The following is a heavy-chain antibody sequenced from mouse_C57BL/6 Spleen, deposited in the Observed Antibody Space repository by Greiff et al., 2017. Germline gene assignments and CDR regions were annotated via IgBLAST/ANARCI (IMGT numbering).Heavy chain of an antibody. CDR1: GFNITDYY. Sequence: VQLQQSGAELVKPGASVKLSCTASGFNITDYYMHWVKQRTEQGLEWIGRIDPEAGETKYAPKFQGKATITADTSSNTAYLQLSSLTSEDTAVYYCAREGLYDGYLHWYFDVWGTGTTVTVSS. D-gene: IGHD2-3*01. J-gene: IGHJ1*03. CDR2: IDPEAGET. CDR3: AREGLYDGYLHWYFDV. V-gene: IGHV14-2*01.